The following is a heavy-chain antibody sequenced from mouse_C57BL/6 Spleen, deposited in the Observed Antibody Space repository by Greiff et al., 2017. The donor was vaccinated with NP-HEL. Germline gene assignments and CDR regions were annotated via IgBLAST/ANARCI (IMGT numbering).Heavy chain of an antibody. CDR1: GYTFTDYN. V-gene: IGHV1-18*01. D-gene: IGHD1-1*01. J-gene: IGHJ1*03. CDR2: INPNNGGT. CDR3: ARSDYGSSWYFDV. Sequence: VHVKQSGPELVKPGASVKIPCKASGYTFTDYNMDWVKQSHGKSLEWIGDINPNNGGTIYNQKFKGKATLTVDKSSSTAYMELRSLTSEDTAVYYCARSDYGSSWYFDVWGTGTTVTVSS.